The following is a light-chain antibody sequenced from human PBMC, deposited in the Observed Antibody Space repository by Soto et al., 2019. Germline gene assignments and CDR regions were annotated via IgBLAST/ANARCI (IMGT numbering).Light chain of an antibody. J-gene: IGKJ1*01. CDR2: DAS. Sequence: EIVLTQSPATLSLSPGERATLSCRASQSVSNFLAWYQQKPGQAPRLLISDASNRATGIPGRFSGSGSGTEFLLTTSSREREDLGVYSGNRRSNGPGRFGQGTKVEIK. CDR3: NRRSNGPGR. V-gene: IGKV3-11*01. CDR1: QSVSNF.